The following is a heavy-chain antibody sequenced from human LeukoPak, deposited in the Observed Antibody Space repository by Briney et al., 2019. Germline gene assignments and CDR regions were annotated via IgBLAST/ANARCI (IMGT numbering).Heavy chain of an antibody. CDR3: AKDKYYDSSGPFDY. Sequence: VGSLRLSCAASGFIFSSYGMHWVRQAPGKGLEWVAVISYDGSNKYYADSVKGRFTISRDNSKNTLYLQMNSLRAEDTAVYYCAKDKYYDSSGPFDYWGQGTLVTVSS. J-gene: IGHJ4*02. V-gene: IGHV3-30*18. CDR1: GFIFSSYG. CDR2: ISYDGSNK. D-gene: IGHD3-22*01.